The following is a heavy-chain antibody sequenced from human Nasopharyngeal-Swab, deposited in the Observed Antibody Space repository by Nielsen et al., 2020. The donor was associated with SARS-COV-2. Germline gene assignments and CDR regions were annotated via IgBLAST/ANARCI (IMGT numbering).Heavy chain of an antibody. CDR2: IKWNGGST. CDR3: ARDRGVAPSNYVDY. CDR1: GFIFDDYG. Sequence: GESLKISCAASGFIFDDYGMSWVRQAPGKGLEWVSAIKWNGGSTVYADSVKGRFTISRDNAKNSLFLQMNSLRVEDTAFYYCARDRGVAPSNYVDYWGQGTLVTVSS. D-gene: IGHD3-10*01. J-gene: IGHJ4*02. V-gene: IGHV3-20*04.